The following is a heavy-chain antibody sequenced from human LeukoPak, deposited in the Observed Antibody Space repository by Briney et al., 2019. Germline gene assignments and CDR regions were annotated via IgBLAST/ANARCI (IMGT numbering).Heavy chain of an antibody. Sequence: GGSLRLSCAASGFTFSSYAMHWVRQAPGKGLEWVAVISYDGSNKYYADSVKGRFTISRDNSKNTLYLQMNSLRAEDTAVYYCARDWAPAAGGYYYYMDVWGKGTTVTVSS. CDR2: ISYDGSNK. V-gene: IGHV3-30-3*01. J-gene: IGHJ6*03. CDR1: GFTFSSYA. CDR3: ARDWAPAAGGYYYYMDV. D-gene: IGHD2-2*01.